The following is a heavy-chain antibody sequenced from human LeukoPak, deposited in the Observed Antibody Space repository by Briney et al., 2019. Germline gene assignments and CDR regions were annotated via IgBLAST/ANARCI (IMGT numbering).Heavy chain of an antibody. CDR1: GGSISSTSYY. Sequence: SETLSLTCTVSGGSISSTSYYWGWIRQPPGKGLEWIGSIDYSGSTYYNPSLKSRVTISVDTSKNQFFLKLSSVTAADTAVYYCARGASVIVGTDYWGQGTLVTVSS. CDR2: IDYSGST. V-gene: IGHV4-39*07. D-gene: IGHD3-22*01. CDR3: ARGASVIVGTDY. J-gene: IGHJ4*02.